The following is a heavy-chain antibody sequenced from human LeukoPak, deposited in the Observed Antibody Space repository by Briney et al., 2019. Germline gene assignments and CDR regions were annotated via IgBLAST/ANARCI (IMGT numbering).Heavy chain of an antibody. CDR3: AKDVEMATIGGYFDY. D-gene: IGHD5-24*01. CDR1: GFTFDDYG. V-gene: IGHV3-30*18. J-gene: IGHJ4*02. CDR2: ISYDGTNK. Sequence: GGSLRLSCAASGFTFDDYGMHWVRQAPGEGLEWVAVISYDGTNKHYADSVKRRFTISRDNSKNTLYLQMNSLRVDDTAVYYCAKDVEMATIGGYFDYWGQGTLVTVSS.